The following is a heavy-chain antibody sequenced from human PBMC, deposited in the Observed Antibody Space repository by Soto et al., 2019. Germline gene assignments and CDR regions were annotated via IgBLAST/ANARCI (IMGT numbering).Heavy chain of an antibody. CDR1: GYTFTGYY. D-gene: IGHD2-2*01. CDR2: IKPNSGGT. CDR3: ARVGCSSTSCYYYYGMDX. V-gene: IGHV1-2*02. Sequence: ASVKVSCKASGYTFTGYYMHWVRQAPGQGLEWMGWIKPNSGGTNYAQKFQGRVNMTRDTSISTAYMELSRLRSDDTAVYYCARVGCSSTSCYYYYGMDXWGQGTTVTVS. J-gene: IGHJ6*02.